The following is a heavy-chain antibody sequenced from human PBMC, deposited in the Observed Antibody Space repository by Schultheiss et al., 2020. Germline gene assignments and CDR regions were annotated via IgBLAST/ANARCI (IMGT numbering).Heavy chain of an antibody. Sequence: SETLSLTCTVSGGSISSSSYYWGWIRQPPGQGLVFIGSIYYRGSTYYNPSLKSRVTISVDTSKNQFSMKLSSVTAADTAVYYCARRMGRTSKIDYWGQGTEVTVSS. J-gene: IGHJ4*02. D-gene: IGHD2-15*01. CDR1: GGSISSSSYY. V-gene: IGHV4-39*01. CDR3: ARRMGRTSKIDY. CDR2: IYYRGST.